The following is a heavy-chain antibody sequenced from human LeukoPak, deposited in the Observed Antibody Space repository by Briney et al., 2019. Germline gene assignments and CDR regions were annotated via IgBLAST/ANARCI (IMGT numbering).Heavy chain of an antibody. Sequence: SETLSLTCTVSGASISSGSDDWSWIRQPAGKGLEWIGRIYTSRSTNYNPCPKSRVTMSVGTSKNQLSLKLRSVTAADTAVYYCARGGFSIYYDSSGYFDYWGQGTLVTVSS. CDR3: ARGGFSIYYDSSGYFDY. CDR1: GASISSGSDD. CDR2: IYTSRST. V-gene: IGHV4-61*02. J-gene: IGHJ4*02. D-gene: IGHD3-22*01.